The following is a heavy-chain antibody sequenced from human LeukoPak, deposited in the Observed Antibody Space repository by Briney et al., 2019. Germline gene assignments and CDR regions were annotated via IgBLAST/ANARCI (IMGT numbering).Heavy chain of an antibody. CDR1: GFTLRSYG. V-gene: IGHV3-30*18. J-gene: IGHJ4*02. D-gene: IGHD2-21*02. CDR3: AKEREMVTGYYFDY. Sequence: GRSVRLSCAASGFTLRSYGMHWVRQAPGKGLEWVASISHDGSNKYYGDSVKGRFTISRDNAKNTLYLHMNSLRAEDTAVYYCAKEREMVTGYYFDYWGQGTLVPVSS. CDR2: ISHDGSNK.